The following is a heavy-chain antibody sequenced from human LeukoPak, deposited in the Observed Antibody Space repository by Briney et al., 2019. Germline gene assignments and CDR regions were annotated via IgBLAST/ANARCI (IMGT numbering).Heavy chain of an antibody. CDR2: IGFGDDSA. J-gene: IGHJ5*02. Sequence: GGSLRLSCAASGFTFNNYAMSWVRQAPGKGLEWVSTIGFGDDSAYYADSVKGRLTISRDNSKNTLYLQMNYLRAEDTAVYYCAKDPTSVGGRHDWLLDSWGQGTLVTVSS. D-gene: IGHD3-9*01. CDR3: AKDPTSVGGRHDWLLDS. CDR1: GFTFNNYA. V-gene: IGHV3-23*01.